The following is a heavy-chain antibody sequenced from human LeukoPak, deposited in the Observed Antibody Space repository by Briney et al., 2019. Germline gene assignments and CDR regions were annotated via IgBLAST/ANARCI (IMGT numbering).Heavy chain of an antibody. CDR1: GYTFTSYA. J-gene: IGHJ6*04. V-gene: IGHV1-3*01. CDR2: INAGNGNT. CDR3: ARGSSSWYPPYYYGMDV. D-gene: IGHD6-13*01. Sequence: GASVKVSCKASGYTFTSYATHWVRQAPGQRLEWMGWINAGNGNTKYSQKFQGRVTITRDTSASTACMELSSLRSEDTAVYYCARGSSSWYPPYYYGMDVWGKGTTVTVSS.